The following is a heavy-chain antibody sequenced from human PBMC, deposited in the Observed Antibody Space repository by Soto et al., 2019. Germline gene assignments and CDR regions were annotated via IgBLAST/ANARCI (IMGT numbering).Heavy chain of an antibody. CDR1: GFTFSSYD. Sequence: GGSLRLSCAASGFTFSSYDMHWVRQATGKGLEWVSAIGTAGDTYYPGSVKGRFTISRENAKNSLYLQMNSLRAGDTAVYYCARDLRGSGSWDYYYYGMEVWGQGTTVTVSS. J-gene: IGHJ6*02. CDR2: IGTAGDT. CDR3: ARDLRGSGSWDYYYYGMEV. D-gene: IGHD3-10*01. V-gene: IGHV3-13*04.